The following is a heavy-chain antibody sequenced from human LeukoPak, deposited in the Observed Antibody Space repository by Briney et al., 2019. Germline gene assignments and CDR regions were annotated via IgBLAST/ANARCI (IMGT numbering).Heavy chain of an antibody. J-gene: IGHJ6*03. CDR3: AKRSGAGSSYYYYYMDV. CDR2: IRYDGSNK. CDR1: GFTFSSYG. Sequence: GGSLRLSCAASGFTFSSYGMHWVRQAPGKGLEWVAFIRYDGSNKYYADSVKGRFTISRDNSKNTLYLQMNSLRAEDTAVYYCAKRSGAGSSYYYYYMDVWGKGTTVTISS. D-gene: IGHD6-19*01. V-gene: IGHV3-30*02.